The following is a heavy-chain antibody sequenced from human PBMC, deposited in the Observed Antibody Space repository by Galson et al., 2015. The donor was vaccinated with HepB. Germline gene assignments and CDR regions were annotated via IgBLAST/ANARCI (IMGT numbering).Heavy chain of an antibody. CDR2: INPSGGST. Sequence: SVKVSCKASGYTFTSYYMHWVRQAPGQGLEWMGIINPSGGSTSYAQKFQGRDTMTRDTSTSTVYMELSSLRSEDTAVYYCARMNYYDSSGYYSRGWFDPWGQGTLVTVSS. V-gene: IGHV1-46*01. CDR3: ARMNYYDSSGYYSRGWFDP. CDR1: GYTFTSYY. J-gene: IGHJ5*02. D-gene: IGHD3-22*01.